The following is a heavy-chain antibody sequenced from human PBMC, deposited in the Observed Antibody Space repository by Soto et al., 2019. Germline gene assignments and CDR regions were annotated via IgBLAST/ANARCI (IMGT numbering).Heavy chain of an antibody. J-gene: IGHJ3*02. CDR1: GYTFTSYG. CDR3: ARDSPRHYDFWSGPRKRAFDI. CDR2: ISAYNGNT. D-gene: IGHD3-3*01. V-gene: IGHV1-18*04. Sequence: ASVKVSCKASGYTFTSYGISWVRQAPGQGLEWMGWISAYNGNTNYAQKLQGRFTMTTDTSTSTAYMELRSLRSDDTAVYYCARDSPRHYDFWSGPRKRAFDIWGQGTMVTVSS.